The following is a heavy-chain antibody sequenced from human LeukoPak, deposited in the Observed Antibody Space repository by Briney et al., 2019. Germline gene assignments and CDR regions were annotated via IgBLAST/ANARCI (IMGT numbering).Heavy chain of an antibody. J-gene: IGHJ4*02. D-gene: IGHD3-22*01. V-gene: IGHV3-30*02. CDR3: AKDLGNRGYDSSGYQTWD. CDR1: GVTFSSYG. Sequence: GGSLRLSCAASGVTFSSYGMHWVRQAPGKGLEWVAFIRYDGSNTYYADSVKGRFTISRDNSKNTLYLQMNSLRAEDTAVYYCAKDLGNRGYDSSGYQTWDWGQGTLVTVSS. CDR2: IRYDGSNT.